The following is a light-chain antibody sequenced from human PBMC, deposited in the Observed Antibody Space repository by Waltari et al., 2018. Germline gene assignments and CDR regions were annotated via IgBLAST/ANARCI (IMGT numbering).Light chain of an antibody. Sequence: TQDPAVSVAVGQTVRITCQGDSLRSYHASWYQQRPGQAPKLLISDQNNRPSGVPGRFSGASSDNTASLTITGAQAEDEAYYSGHSRDASGVGGAFGGGTKLTVL. J-gene: IGLJ2*01. CDR3: HSRDASGVGGA. CDR2: DQN. V-gene: IGLV3-19*01. CDR1: SLRSYH.